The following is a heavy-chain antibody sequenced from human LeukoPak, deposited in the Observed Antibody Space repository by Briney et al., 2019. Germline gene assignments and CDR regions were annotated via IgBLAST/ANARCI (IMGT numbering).Heavy chain of an antibody. D-gene: IGHD3-10*01. J-gene: IGHJ6*04. V-gene: IGHV3-7*03. CDR2: IKQDGSEK. CDR3: ARARYYGSGSPYYYYGMDV. CDR1: GFTFSSYW. Sequence: GGSLRLSCAASGFTFSSYWMSWVRQAPGKGLEWVANIKQDGSEKYYVDSVKGRFTISRDNAKNSLYLQMNSLRAEDTAVYYCARARYYGSGSPYYYYGMDVWGKGTTVTASS.